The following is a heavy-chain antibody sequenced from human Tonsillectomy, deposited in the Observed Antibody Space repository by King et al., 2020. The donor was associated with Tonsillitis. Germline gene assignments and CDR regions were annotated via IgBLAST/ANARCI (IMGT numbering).Heavy chain of an antibody. CDR3: ARTITATSHFDL. D-gene: IGHD3-3*01. Sequence: VQLVESGAEVKKPGSSVKVSCKASGGTFNNYAINWVRQAPGQGLEWMGGIIPFIRTPNYAQTFQGRVTITADESTSTAYMELSSLTYEDTAVYYCARTITATSHFDLWGRGTPVTVSS. CDR2: IIPFIRTP. V-gene: IGHV1-69*01. CDR1: GGTFNNYA. J-gene: IGHJ2*01.